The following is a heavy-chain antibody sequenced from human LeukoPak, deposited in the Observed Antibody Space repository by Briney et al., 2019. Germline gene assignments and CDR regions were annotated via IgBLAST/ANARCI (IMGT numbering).Heavy chain of an antibody. CDR1: GFIFSTYG. CDR2: IRHDGSIK. D-gene: IGHD3-16*01. V-gene: IGHV3-30*02. CDR3: AKDSLADIDY. Sequence: GGSLRLSCAASGFIFSTYGMYWVRQAPGKGLGWVAFIRHDGSIKNYADSVKGRSTISRDNSRNTLYLQMNSLRAEDTAVYYCAKDSLADIDYWGQGTLVTVSS. J-gene: IGHJ4*02.